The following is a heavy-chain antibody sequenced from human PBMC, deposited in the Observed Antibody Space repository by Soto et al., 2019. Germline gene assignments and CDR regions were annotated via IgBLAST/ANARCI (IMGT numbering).Heavy chain of an antibody. CDR3: TTVIDDFWSGYYRPHYYYGMEV. D-gene: IGHD3-3*01. J-gene: IGHJ6*02. V-gene: IGHV3-15*01. CDR2: IKSKTDGGTT. CDR1: GFTFSNAW. Sequence: GGSLRLSCAASGFTFSNAWMSWVRQAPGKGLEWVGRIKSKTDGGTTDYAAPVKGRFTISRDDSNNTLYLQMNSLKTEDTAVYYCTTVIDDFWSGYYRPHYYYGMEVSCPGTTVTDS.